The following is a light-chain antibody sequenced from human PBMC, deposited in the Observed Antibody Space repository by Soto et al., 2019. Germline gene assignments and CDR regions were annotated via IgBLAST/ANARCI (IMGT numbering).Light chain of an antibody. Sequence: EIVMTQSPATLSVSPGESATLSCRASQSVSGYLAWYQQKPGQSPRLLIYDASTRAAGIPDRFSGSGSGTDFTLSITRLEPEDFAVYYCQQYGGSPRTFGQGTKVDI. J-gene: IGKJ1*01. V-gene: IGKV3-20*01. CDR1: QSVSGY. CDR2: DAS. CDR3: QQYGGSPRT.